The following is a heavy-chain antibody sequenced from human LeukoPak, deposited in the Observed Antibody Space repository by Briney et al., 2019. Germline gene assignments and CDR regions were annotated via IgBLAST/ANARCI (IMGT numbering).Heavy chain of an antibody. Sequence: GGSLRLSCAASGFTFSDYYMSWVRQAPGKGLEWVSSISSGSGYIYYADSVKGRFTISRDNAENSLYLHMYSLRSEDTAVYYCARGYSPSVRTTGNDYWGQGTLVTVSS. CDR1: GFTFSDYY. V-gene: IGHV3-21*04. CDR2: ISSGSGYI. J-gene: IGHJ4*02. CDR3: ARGYSPSVRTTGNDY. D-gene: IGHD1-1*01.